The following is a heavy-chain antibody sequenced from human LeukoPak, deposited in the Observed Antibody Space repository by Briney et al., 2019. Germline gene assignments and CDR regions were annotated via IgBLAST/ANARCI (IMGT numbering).Heavy chain of an antibody. D-gene: IGHD3-10*01. J-gene: IGHJ4*02. Sequence: GGSLRLSCAASGFTVSSNHMSWVRQAPGKGLEWVSVIYSGGSTYYADSVKGRFTISRDNSKNTLYLQMNSLRAEDTAVYYCARGWFGESPFDYWGQGTLVTVSS. CDR2: IYSGGST. CDR3: ARGWFGESPFDY. V-gene: IGHV3-53*01. CDR1: GFTVSSNH.